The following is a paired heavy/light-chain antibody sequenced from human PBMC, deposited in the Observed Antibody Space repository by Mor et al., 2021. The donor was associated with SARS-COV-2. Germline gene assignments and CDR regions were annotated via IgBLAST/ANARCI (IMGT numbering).Heavy chain of an antibody. V-gene: IGHV1-2*06. CDR3: ARTPNIGAVVVAVNWFDP. D-gene: IGHD3-16*01. J-gene: IGHJ5*02. CDR1: GYTFTGHN. CDR2: INPGSGVS. Sequence: QEQLIQSGAEVKKPGTSVKVSCKASGYTFTGHNIHWVRQAPGQGLEWMGRINPGSGVSVYAQKFQGRVTMTRDTSINTAYMELTSLTFDDTAVYFCARTPNIGAVVVAVNWFDPWGQGTLITVSS.
Light chain of an antibody. CDR2: WAS. CDR1: QSIFYSSNNQNY. Sequence: DIVMTQSPDSLAASLGERATINCKSSQSIFYSSNNQNYLAWYQQRPGQPPKVLIYWASTRESGVPDRFSASGSGTEFTLTISSLQAEDVAVYYCQQYYKTPPTFGQGTKVEIK. CDR3: QQYYKTPPT. J-gene: IGKJ1*01. V-gene: IGKV4-1*01.